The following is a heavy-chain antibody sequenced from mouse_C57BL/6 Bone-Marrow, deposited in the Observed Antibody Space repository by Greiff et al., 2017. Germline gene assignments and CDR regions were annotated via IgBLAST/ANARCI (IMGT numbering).Heavy chain of an antibody. V-gene: IGHV1-82*01. CDR3: ARSSIYYYGSSWYFDV. CDR2: IYPGDGDT. J-gene: IGHJ1*03. Sequence: VKLMESGPELVKTGASVKISCKASGYALSSSWMNWVKQRPGKGLEWIGRIYPGDGDTNYNGKFKGKATLTADKSSSTAYMQLSSLTSEDSAVYFCARSSIYYYGSSWYFDVWGTGTTVTVSS. CDR1: GYALSSSW. D-gene: IGHD1-1*01.